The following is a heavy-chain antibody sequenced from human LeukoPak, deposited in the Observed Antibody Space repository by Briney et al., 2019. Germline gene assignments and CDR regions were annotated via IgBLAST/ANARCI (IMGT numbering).Heavy chain of an antibody. CDR1: GFTFSSHG. Sequence: GGSLRLSCAASGFTFSSHGMHWVRQAPGKGLEWVAFIRYDGSNKYYADSVKGRFTISRDNSKNTLYLQMNSLRAEDTAVYYCAKVGLYSSSWYVTYYYYYMDVWGKGTTVTVSS. J-gene: IGHJ6*03. V-gene: IGHV3-30*02. D-gene: IGHD6-13*01. CDR3: AKVGLYSSSWYVTYYYYYMDV. CDR2: IRYDGSNK.